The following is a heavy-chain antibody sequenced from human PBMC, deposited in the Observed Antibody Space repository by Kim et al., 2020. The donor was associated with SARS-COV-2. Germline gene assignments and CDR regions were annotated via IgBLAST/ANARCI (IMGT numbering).Heavy chain of an antibody. CDR1: GFSLSTSGMC. V-gene: IGHV2-70*11. D-gene: IGHD1-26*01. CDR3: ARMYSRSNSLDY. Sequence: SGPTLVNPTQTLTLTCTFSGFSLSTSGMCVSWIRQPPGKALEWLARIDWDDDKYYSTSLKTRLTISKDTSKNQVVLTMTNMDPVDTATYYCARMYSRSNSLDYWGHGTLVTVSS. CDR2: IDWDDDK. J-gene: IGHJ4*01.